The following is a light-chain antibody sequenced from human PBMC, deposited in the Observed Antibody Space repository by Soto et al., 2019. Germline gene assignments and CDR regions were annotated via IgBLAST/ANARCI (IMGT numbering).Light chain of an antibody. CDR1: QALVYSVGNIY. CDR2: KIS. V-gene: IGKV2-30*01. J-gene: IGKJ2*01. CDR3: MQGTHWPFT. Sequence: EVAMTQSPLSLPVTLGQPATIPCKSTQALVYSVGNIYLNWFHQRPGQSPRRLIHKISDRDSVVPDRLSRGGSGTDFKLEISSVEADDVGIYYCMQGTHWPFTFGQGTKLEIQ.